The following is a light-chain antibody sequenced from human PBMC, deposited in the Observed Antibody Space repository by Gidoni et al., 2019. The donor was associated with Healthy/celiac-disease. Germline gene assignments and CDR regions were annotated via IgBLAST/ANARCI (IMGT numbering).Light chain of an antibody. CDR1: QSVSS. CDR3: QQRSNWPPTWT. V-gene: IGKV3-11*01. Sequence: EIVLTQSPATLSLSPGERATLSCRASQSVSSQAPRLLIYDASNRATGIPARFSGSGSGTDFTLTISSLEPEDFAVYYCQQRSNWPPTWTFGQXTKVEIK. J-gene: IGKJ1*01. CDR2: DAS.